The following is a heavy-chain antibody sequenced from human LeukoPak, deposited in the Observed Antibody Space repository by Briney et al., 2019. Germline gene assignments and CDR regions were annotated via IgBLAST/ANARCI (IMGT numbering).Heavy chain of an antibody. CDR3: AIVSWSGYHS. CDR1: GFIFSGDD. CDR2: ITGGGDNT. Sequence: GGSLRLSCAASGFIFSGDDMNWVRQAPGTGLDWVSGITGGGDNTFYADSVKGRFTISRDNSKNTVYLQMNSLRAEDTAIYYCAIVSWSGYHSWGQGILATVSS. J-gene: IGHJ4*02. V-gene: IGHV3-23*01. D-gene: IGHD3-3*01.